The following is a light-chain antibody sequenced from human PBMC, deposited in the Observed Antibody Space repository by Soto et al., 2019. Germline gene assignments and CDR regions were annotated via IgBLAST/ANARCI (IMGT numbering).Light chain of an antibody. Sequence: DIQMTQSPSSPSASVGDRVTITCRASQGIGNDLGWYQQKPGKAPKRLIYAASSLQSGVPSRFSGSGSGTDFTLTISSLQAEDFATYYCQQSYSTPITFGQGTRLEIK. V-gene: IGKV1-39*01. J-gene: IGKJ5*01. CDR2: AAS. CDR3: QQSYSTPIT. CDR1: QGIGND.